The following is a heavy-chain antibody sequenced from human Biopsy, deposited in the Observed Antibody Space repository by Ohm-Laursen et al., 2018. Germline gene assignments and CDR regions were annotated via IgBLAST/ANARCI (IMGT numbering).Heavy chain of an antibody. D-gene: IGHD3-22*01. J-gene: IGHJ6*02. CDR1: GESFNGYY. CDR3: VRGVDYYDPYHYYALDV. Sequence: SETLSLTCAVYGESFNGYYWSWIRQTPGKGLEWIGEINHSGRTNYNPSLKSRDTISVDTSKNQFSLKVRSVTAADTAVYYCVRGVDYYDPYHYYALDVWGQGTTVTVSS. CDR2: INHSGRT. V-gene: IGHV4-34*01.